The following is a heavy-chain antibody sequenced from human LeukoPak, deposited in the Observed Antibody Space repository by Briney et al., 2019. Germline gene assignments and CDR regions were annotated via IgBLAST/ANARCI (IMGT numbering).Heavy chain of an antibody. CDR3: ARESVPHYFDY. V-gene: IGHV3-33*08. J-gene: IGHJ4*02. CDR2: IWYDGSNK. Sequence: GGSLRLSCAASRFTVSSNYMSWVRQAPGKGLEWVAVIWYDGSNKYYADSVKGRFTISRDNSKNTLYLQMNSLRAEDTAVYYCARESVPHYFDYWGQGTLVTVSS. CDR1: RFTVSSNY. D-gene: IGHD2-2*01.